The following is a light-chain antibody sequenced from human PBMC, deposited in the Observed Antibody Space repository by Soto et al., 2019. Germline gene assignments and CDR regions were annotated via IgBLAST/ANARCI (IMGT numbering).Light chain of an antibody. CDR3: QQYNSYTWT. J-gene: IGKJ1*01. CDR1: QSISSW. V-gene: IGKV1-5*01. Sequence: XIQMTQSPSTLSASVGVRVTITCRASQSISSWLAWYQQKPGKAPKLLIYDASSLESGVPSRFSGSGSGTEFTLTISSLQPDDFATYYCQQYNSYTWTFGQGTKVDIK. CDR2: DAS.